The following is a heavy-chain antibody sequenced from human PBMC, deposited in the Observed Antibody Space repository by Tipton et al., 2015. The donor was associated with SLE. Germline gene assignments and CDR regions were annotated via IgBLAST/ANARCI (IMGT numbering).Heavy chain of an antibody. CDR1: GGPVNTNAYY. Sequence: TLSLTCSVSGGPVNTNAYYWGWVRQSTGKGLEWIGSVYYSGRTFYNTSLKSRVTMSVETSKNQFSLKLTSVTAADTAVYYCARRGGDYLWYFDLWGRGTLVTVSS. J-gene: IGHJ2*01. V-gene: IGHV4-39*01. CDR3: ARRGGDYLWYFDL. D-gene: IGHD4-17*01. CDR2: VYYSGRT.